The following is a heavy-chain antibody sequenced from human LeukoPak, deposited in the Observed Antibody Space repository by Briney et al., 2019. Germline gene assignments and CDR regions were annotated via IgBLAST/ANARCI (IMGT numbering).Heavy chain of an antibody. D-gene: IGHD1-1*01. J-gene: IGHJ4*02. CDR1: GFTFSNSW. CDR3: ARMATAFDY. CDR2: ISSDGSSS. Sequence: EGSLRLSCAASGFTFSNSWMHWVRQVPGKGLVWVSRISSDGSSSIYADSVKGRFTISRDNAKNTLYLQMNSLRAEDTAVYYCARMATAFDYWGQGTLVTVSS. V-gene: IGHV3-74*01.